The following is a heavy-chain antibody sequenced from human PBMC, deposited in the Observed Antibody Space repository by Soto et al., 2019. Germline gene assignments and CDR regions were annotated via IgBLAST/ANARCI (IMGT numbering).Heavy chain of an antibody. CDR3: ARDKVYYGSGSPRYYGMDV. CDR1: GGTFSSYA. Sequence: QVQLVQSGAEVKKPGSSVKVSCKASGGTFSSYAISWVRQAPGQGLEWMGGIIPIFGTANYAQKFQGRVTITADESTSTDYMELSRLRSEDTAVYYCARDKVYYGSGSPRYYGMDVWGQGTTVTVSS. J-gene: IGHJ6*02. V-gene: IGHV1-69*01. D-gene: IGHD3-10*01. CDR2: IIPIFGTA.